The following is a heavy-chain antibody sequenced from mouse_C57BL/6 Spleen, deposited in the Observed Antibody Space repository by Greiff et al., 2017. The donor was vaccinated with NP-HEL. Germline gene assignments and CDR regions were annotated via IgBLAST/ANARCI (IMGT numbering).Heavy chain of an antibody. Sequence: VQLVESGAELVRPGTSVKMSCKASGYTFTNYWIGWAKQRPGHGLEWIGDIYPGGGYTNYNEKFKGKATLTADKSSSTAYMQFSSLTSEDSAIYYCARGSTGTFDYWGQGTTLTVSS. V-gene: IGHV1-63*01. CDR3: ARGSTGTFDY. CDR2: IYPGGGYT. CDR1: GYTFTNYW. D-gene: IGHD4-1*02. J-gene: IGHJ2*01.